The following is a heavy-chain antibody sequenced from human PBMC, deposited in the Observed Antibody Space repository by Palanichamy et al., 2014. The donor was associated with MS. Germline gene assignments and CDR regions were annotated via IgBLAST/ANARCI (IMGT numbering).Heavy chain of an antibody. V-gene: IGHV4-59*01. CDR2: IYYSGST. Sequence: QVQLQESGPGLVKPSETLSLTCTASGGSISSYYWSWIRQPPGKGLEWIGYIYYSGSTNYNPSLKSRVTISVDTSKNQFSLKLSSVTAADTAVHYCARLSPNSGWFDPWGQGTLVTVSS. CDR1: GGSISSYY. CDR3: ARLSPNSGWFDP. D-gene: IGHD3-10*01. J-gene: IGHJ5*02.